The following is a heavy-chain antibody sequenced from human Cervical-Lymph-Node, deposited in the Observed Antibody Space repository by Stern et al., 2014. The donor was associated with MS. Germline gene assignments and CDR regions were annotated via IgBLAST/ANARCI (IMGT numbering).Heavy chain of an antibody. Sequence: EVQLVESGGGLIQPGGSLRLSCAVSGFSVSSDYMTWVRQAPGKGLEWVSIIYSGGSTDYSDSVKGRFTISRGESKNTLSLQMNNLTAEDTAVYYCARGSAGVGILYYWGQGTLVTVSS. CDR2: IYSGGST. D-gene: IGHD3-3*01. V-gene: IGHV3-53*01. CDR1: GFSVSSDY. J-gene: IGHJ4*02. CDR3: ARGSAGVGILYY.